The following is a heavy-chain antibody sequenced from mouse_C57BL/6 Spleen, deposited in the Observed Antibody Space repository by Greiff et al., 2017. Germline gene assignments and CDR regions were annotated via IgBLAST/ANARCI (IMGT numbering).Heavy chain of an antibody. CDR3: ARDYGSSAYFDY. CDR2: IYPGDGDT. CDR1: GYAFSSSW. V-gene: IGHV1-82*01. J-gene: IGHJ2*01. Sequence: QVQLQQSGPELVKPGASVKISCKASGYAFSSSWMNWVKQRPGKGLEWIGRIYPGDGDTNYNGKFKGKATLTADKSSSTAYMQLSSLTSEDSAVYFWARDYGSSAYFDYWGQGTTLTVSS. D-gene: IGHD1-1*01.